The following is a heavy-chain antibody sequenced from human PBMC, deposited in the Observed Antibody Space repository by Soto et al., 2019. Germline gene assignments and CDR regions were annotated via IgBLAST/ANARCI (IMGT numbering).Heavy chain of an antibody. V-gene: IGHV3-21*01. D-gene: IGHD4-17*01. CDR1: GFTFSSYS. CDR2: ISSSSYI. CDR3: ARDRDYGDDFDY. J-gene: IGHJ4*02. Sequence: EVQLVESGGGLVKPGGSLRLSCAASGFTFSSYSMNWVRQAPGKGLEWVSSISSSSYIYYADSVKGRFTISRDNAKNSLYLQMNSLRAEDTAVYYCARDRDYGDDFDYWGQGTLVTVSS.